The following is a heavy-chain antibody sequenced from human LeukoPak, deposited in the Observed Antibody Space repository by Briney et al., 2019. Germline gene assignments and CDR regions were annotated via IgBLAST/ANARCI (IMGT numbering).Heavy chain of an antibody. CDR3: ASDSSGWDDLDY. J-gene: IGHJ4*02. V-gene: IGHV3-7*01. D-gene: IGHD6-19*01. Sequence: PGGSLRLSCAASGFTFSSYWMSWVRQAPGKGLEWVANIQQDGSEKYYVDSVKGRFTISRDNSKNTLYLQMNSLRAEDTAVDYCASDSSGWDDLDYWGQGTLVTVSS. CDR1: GFTFSSYW. CDR2: IQQDGSEK.